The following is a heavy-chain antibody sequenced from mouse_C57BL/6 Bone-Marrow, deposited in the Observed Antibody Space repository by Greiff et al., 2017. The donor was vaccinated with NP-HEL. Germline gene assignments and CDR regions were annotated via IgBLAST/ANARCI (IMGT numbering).Heavy chain of an antibody. CDR1: GYTFTSYW. J-gene: IGHJ4*01. D-gene: IGHD2-2*01. CDR2: IDPNSGGT. CDR3: ASSRLWLRQGAMDY. Sequence: QVQLQQPGAELVKPGASVKLSCKASGYTFTSYWMHWVKQRPGRGLEWIGRIDPNSGGTKYNEKFKSKATLTVDKPSSTAYMQLSSLTSEDSAVYFCASSRLWLRQGAMDYWGQGTSVTVSS. V-gene: IGHV1-72*01.